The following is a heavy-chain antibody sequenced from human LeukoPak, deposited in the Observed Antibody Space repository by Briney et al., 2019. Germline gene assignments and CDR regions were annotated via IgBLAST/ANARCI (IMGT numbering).Heavy chain of an antibody. D-gene: IGHD2-15*01. CDR3: ARILDYYYMDV. J-gene: IGHJ6*03. V-gene: IGHV4-4*07. CDR2: IYTSGST. CDR1: GGSISSYQ. Sequence: PSETLSLTCNVSGGSISSYQWNWIRQPAGKGLEWIGLIYTSGSTNYNASLKSRVTISVDTSKNQFSLKLSSVTAADTAVYYCARILDYYYMDVWGKGTTVTVSS.